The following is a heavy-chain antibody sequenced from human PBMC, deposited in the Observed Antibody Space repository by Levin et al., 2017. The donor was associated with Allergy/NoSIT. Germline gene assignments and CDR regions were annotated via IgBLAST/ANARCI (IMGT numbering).Heavy chain of an antibody. Sequence: SETLSLTCTVSGGSISSYYWSWIRQPPGKGLEWIGYIYYSGSTNYNPSLKSRVTISVDTSKNQFSLKLSSVTAADTAVYYCAREGGWSQDNYYYYGMDVWGQGTTVTVSS. D-gene: IGHD6-19*01. CDR3: AREGGWSQDNYYYYGMDV. CDR1: GGSISSYY. V-gene: IGHV4-59*01. J-gene: IGHJ6*02. CDR2: IYYSGST.